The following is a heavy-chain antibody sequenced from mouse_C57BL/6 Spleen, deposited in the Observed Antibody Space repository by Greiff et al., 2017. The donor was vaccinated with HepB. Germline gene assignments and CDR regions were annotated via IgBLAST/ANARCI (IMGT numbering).Heavy chain of an antibody. J-gene: IGHJ1*03. D-gene: IGHD1-2*01. CDR1: GFTFSDYY. V-gene: IGHV5-12*01. Sequence: EVMLVESGGGLVQPGGSLKLSCAASGFTFSDYYMYWVRQTPEKRLEWVAYISNGGGSTYYPDTVKGRFTISIDNAKNTLYLQMSRLKSEDTAIYYFARHGYHYLYFGVWGTGTTVTVSS. CDR3: ARHGYHYLYFGV. CDR2: ISNGGGST.